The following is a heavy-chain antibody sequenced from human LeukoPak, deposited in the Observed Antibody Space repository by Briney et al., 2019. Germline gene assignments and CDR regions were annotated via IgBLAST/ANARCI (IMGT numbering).Heavy chain of an antibody. CDR1: GFTFSSYA. CDR2: ISGSGGST. J-gene: IGHJ4*02. D-gene: IGHD3-22*01. Sequence: GGSLRLSCAASGFTFSSYAMSWVRQAPGKGLEWVSAISGSGGSTYYADSVKGRFTISRDNSENTLYLQMNSLRAEDTAVYYCAKRVVIRYYFDYWGQGTLVTVSS. CDR3: AKRVVIRYYFDY. V-gene: IGHV3-23*01.